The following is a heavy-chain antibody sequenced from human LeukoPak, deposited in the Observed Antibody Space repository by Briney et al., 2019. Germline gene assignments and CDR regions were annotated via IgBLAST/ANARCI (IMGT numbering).Heavy chain of an antibody. CDR2: ISSSSSTI. D-gene: IGHD3-22*01. Sequence: PGGSLRLSCAASGFTLSSYSMTWVRQAPGKGLEWVSYISSSSSTIYYADSVKGRFTISRDNAKNSLYLQMNSLRDEDTAVYYCTAGDYDSSGYYEWGQGTLVTVSS. CDR3: TAGDYDSSGYYE. CDR1: GFTLSSYS. J-gene: IGHJ4*02. V-gene: IGHV3-48*02.